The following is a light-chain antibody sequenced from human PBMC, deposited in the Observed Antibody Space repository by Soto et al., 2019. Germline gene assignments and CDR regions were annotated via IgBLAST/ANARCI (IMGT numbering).Light chain of an antibody. Sequence: DIVMTQSPLSLPVTPGEPASISCRSSQSLLHNNGYNYLDWYLQKPGQSPQLLIYLGSNRASGVPDRLSGSGSGTDFTLKISRVEAEDVGVYYCMQALQTPWTFGQGTKVEIK. CDR3: MQALQTPWT. V-gene: IGKV2-28*01. J-gene: IGKJ1*01. CDR1: QSLLHNNGYNY. CDR2: LGS.